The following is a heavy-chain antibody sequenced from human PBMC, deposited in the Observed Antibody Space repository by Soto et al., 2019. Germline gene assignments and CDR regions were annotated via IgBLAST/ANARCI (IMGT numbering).Heavy chain of an antibody. D-gene: IGHD3-16*01. J-gene: IGHJ6*02. V-gene: IGHV1-8*01. CDR2: MNAKRGDT. Sequence: QAHLEQSGAELKRPGASVKVSCKASGYTFSDFDINWLRQASGPGPEWMGWMNAKRGDTFFPQRLRGKFNMTWDTSLSNAYMEVGSLTSHDTAIYYCARGNPFNYAGFDVWGQGTTVAVSS. CDR1: GYTFSDFD. CDR3: ARGNPFNYAGFDV.